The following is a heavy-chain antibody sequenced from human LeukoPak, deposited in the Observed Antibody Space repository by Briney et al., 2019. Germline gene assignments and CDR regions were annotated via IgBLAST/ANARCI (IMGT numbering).Heavy chain of an antibody. CDR1: GGTFSSYA. D-gene: IGHD3-10*01. Sequence: ASVKVSCKASGGTFSSYAISWVRQAPGQGLEWMGGIIPIFGTANYAQKFQGRVTITADESTSTAYMELSSLRSEDTAVYYCAREPHPDSGFDYWGQGTLVTVSS. V-gene: IGHV1-69*13. CDR2: IIPIFGTA. CDR3: AREPHPDSGFDY. J-gene: IGHJ4*02.